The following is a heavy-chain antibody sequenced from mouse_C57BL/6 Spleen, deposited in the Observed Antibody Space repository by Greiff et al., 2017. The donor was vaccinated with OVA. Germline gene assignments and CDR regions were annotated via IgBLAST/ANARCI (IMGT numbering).Heavy chain of an antibody. J-gene: IGHJ4*01. CDR1: GYSFTDYN. D-gene: IGHD2-1*01. Sequence: VHVKQSGPELVKPGASVKISCKASGYSFTDYNMNWVKQSNGKSLEWIGVINPNYGTTSYNQKFKGKATLTVDQSSSTAYMQLNSLTSEDAAVYYCAMIYYGNYYAMDYWGQGTSVTVSS. CDR2: INPNYGTT. CDR3: AMIYYGNYYAMDY. V-gene: IGHV1-39*01.